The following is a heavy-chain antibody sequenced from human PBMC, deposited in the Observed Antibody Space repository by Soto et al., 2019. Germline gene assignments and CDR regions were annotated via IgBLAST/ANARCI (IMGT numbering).Heavy chain of an antibody. CDR3: ARKDKSGYFNWFDP. CDR1: GYRFTSYW. V-gene: IGHV5-51*01. Sequence: GESLKISCRTSGYRFTSYWIAWVRQMPGKGLEWMGIIFPSDSDTRYSPSFQGQVTISADRSTSTAFLQWASLKASDTAVYFCARKDKSGYFNWFDPWGQGTLVTVSS. D-gene: IGHD3-22*01. CDR2: IFPSDSDT. J-gene: IGHJ5*02.